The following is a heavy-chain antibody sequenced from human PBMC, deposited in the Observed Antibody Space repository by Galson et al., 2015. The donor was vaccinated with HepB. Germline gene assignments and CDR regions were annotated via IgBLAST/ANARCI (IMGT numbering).Heavy chain of an antibody. D-gene: IGHD6-6*01. V-gene: IGHV3-11*01. Sequence: SLRLSCAASGFTLSDYYMSWVRQAPGKGLEWVSYISSSGSTMYYADSVKGRFTISRDNAKNTLYLQMNSLRAEDTAVYYCARGAPRRYFDSWGQGTLVTVSS. CDR2: ISSSGSTM. CDR1: GFTLSDYY. J-gene: IGHJ4*02. CDR3: ARGAPRRYFDS.